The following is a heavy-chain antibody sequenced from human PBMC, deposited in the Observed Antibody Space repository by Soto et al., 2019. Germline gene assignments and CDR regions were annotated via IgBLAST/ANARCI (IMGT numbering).Heavy chain of an antibody. Sequence: QVQLVQSGAEVKKPGSSVKVSCKASGGTFSSYAISWVRQAPGQGLEWMGGSIPIFGTANYAQKFQGRVTITADESTSTAYMELSSLRSEDTAVYYCARDRGGGSYFRYYFDYWGQGTLVTVSS. J-gene: IGHJ4*02. CDR1: GGTFSSYA. V-gene: IGHV1-69*01. CDR2: SIPIFGTA. CDR3: ARDRGGGSYFRYYFDY. D-gene: IGHD1-26*01.